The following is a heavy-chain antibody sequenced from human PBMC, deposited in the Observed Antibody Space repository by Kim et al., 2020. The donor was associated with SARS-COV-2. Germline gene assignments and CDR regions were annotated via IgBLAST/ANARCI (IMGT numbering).Heavy chain of an antibody. J-gene: IGHJ6*02. CDR1: GFSFRTYA. CDR2: ISGNGDHT. CDR3: AKMGGRVPGGVADVMDG. D-gene: IGHD2-2*01. Sequence: GGSLRLSCEASGFSFRTYAMTWVRQAPGKGLEWVSSISGNGDHTNYADSVKGRFSISRDNSKNTVYVEMNSLRADDTAIYYCAKMGGRVPGGVADVMDGWGQRTTFTVSS. V-gene: IGHV3-23*01.